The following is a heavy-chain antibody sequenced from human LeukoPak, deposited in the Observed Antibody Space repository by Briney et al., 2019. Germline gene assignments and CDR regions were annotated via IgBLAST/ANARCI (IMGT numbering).Heavy chain of an antibody. D-gene: IGHD3-10*01. V-gene: IGHV4-59*08. CDR2: IYYSGST. J-gene: IGHJ6*02. CDR1: GGSVSSYY. Sequence: SETPSLTCTVSGGSVSSYYWSWIRQPPGKGLEWIGYIYYSGSTNYNPSLKSRLTISVDTSKNQFSLKLSSVTFADTAVYFCARGGLSGYYFFMDVWGHGTTVTVSS. CDR3: ARGGLSGYYFFMDV.